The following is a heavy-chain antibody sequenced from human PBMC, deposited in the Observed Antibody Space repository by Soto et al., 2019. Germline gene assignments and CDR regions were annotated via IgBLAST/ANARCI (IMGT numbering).Heavy chain of an antibody. J-gene: IGHJ6*02. CDR2: IIPIFGTA. CDR1: GGTFSSYA. CDR3: ASPRDLAVAGSLPLYYYGMDV. V-gene: IGHV1-69*13. Sequence: SVKVSCKASGGTFSSYAISWVRQAPGQGLEWMGGIIPIFGTANYAQKFQGRVTITADESTSTAYMELSSLRSEDTAVYYCASPRDLAVAGSLPLYYYGMDVWGQGTTVTVSS. D-gene: IGHD6-19*01.